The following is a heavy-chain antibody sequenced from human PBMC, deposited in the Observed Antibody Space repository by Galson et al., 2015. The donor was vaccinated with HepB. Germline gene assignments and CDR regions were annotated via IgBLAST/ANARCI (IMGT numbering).Heavy chain of an antibody. Sequence: SLRLSCAASGFTFSSYSVNWVRQAPGKGLEWVSSISSSSSYIYCADSVKGRFTISRDKAKNSLYLQMNSLRAEDTAVYYCARDMYSGAQYYFDYWGQGTLVTVSS. J-gene: IGHJ4*02. CDR1: GFTFSSYS. CDR3: ARDMYSGAQYYFDY. V-gene: IGHV3-21*01. D-gene: IGHD1-26*01. CDR2: ISSSSSYI.